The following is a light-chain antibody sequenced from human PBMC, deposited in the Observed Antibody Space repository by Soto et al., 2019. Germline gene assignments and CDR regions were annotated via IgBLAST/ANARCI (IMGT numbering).Light chain of an antibody. J-gene: IGLJ2*01. CDR3: CSYGGSSTLV. V-gene: IGLV2-23*01. CDR1: SSDVGSYNL. Sequence: QSALTQPASVSGSPGQSITISCTGTSSDVGSYNLVSWYQQHPGKAPKLMIYEGSKRPSGVSNRFSGSKSGNTASLTISGLQAEDEAEYYCCSYGGSSTLVFGGGTKLTVL. CDR2: EGS.